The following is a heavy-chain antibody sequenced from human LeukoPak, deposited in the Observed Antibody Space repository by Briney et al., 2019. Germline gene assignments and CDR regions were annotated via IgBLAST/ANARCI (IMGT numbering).Heavy chain of an antibody. CDR2: INPTSGGT. V-gene: IGHV1-2*02. J-gene: IGHJ4*02. CDR1: GYTFTGYY. Sequence: ASVKVSCKPSGYTFTGYYIHWVRQAPSQGLEWMGWINPTSGGTNYAPKFQGRVTMTRDTSISTAYMELSRLRFDDTAVYYCARNKEGKSLDYWGQGTLVTVSS. CDR3: ARNKEGKSLDY.